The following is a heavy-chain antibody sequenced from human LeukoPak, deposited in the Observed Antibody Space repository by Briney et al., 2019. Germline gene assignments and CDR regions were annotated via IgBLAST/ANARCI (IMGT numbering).Heavy chain of an antibody. Sequence: PGRSLRLSRAASGFTFSSYAMHWVRQAPGKGLEWVAVISYDGSNKYYADSVKGRFTISRDNSKNTLYLQMNSLRAEDTAVYYCARKNGLDYWGQGTLVTVSS. CDR1: GFTFSSYA. V-gene: IGHV3-30*04. J-gene: IGHJ4*02. CDR2: ISYDGSNK. CDR3: ARKNGLDY.